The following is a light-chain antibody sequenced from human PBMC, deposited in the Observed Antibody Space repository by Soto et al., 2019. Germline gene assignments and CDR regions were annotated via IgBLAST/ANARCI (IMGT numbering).Light chain of an antibody. CDR2: GAS. CDR1: QSVSSN. J-gene: IGKJ1*01. CDR3: QQYNNWWT. Sequence: EIVMTQSPATLSVSPGGRATLSCRASQSVSSNLAWYQQKPGQAPRLLIYGASTRATGIPARFSGSGSGTEFTLTISSLQSEDFAVYYRQQYNNWWTFGHGTKV. V-gene: IGKV3-15*01.